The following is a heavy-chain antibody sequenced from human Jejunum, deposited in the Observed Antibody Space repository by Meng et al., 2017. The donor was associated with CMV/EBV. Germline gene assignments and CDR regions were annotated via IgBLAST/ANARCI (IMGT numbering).Heavy chain of an antibody. CDR2: ISAYNGNT. J-gene: IGHJ4*02. CDR1: GYTFTSYD. CDR3: ASGYHYDLYY. V-gene: IGHV1-18*01. Sequence: KVPCKASGYTFTSYDISWVRQAPGQGLEWMGWISAYNGNTNYAQKLQGRVTMTTDTSTSTAYMELRSLRSDDTAVYYCASGYHYDLYYWGQGTLVTVSS. D-gene: IGHD5-12*01.